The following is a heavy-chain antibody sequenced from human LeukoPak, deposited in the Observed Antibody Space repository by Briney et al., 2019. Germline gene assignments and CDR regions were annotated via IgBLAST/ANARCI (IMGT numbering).Heavy chain of an antibody. J-gene: IGHJ4*02. V-gene: IGHV3-30*04. CDR1: GFTFSSYA. Sequence: PGRSLRLSCAASGFTFSSYAMHWVRQAPGKGLEWVAVISYDGSNKYYADSVKGRFTISRDNSKNTLYLQMNSLRAEDTAVYYCAREVWRPSTPSGYFDYWGQGTLVTVSS. CDR2: ISYDGSNK. D-gene: IGHD2-8*01. CDR3: AREVWRPSTPSGYFDY.